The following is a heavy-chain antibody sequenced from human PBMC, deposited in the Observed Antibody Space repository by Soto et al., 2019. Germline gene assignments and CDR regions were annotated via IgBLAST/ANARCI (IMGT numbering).Heavy chain of an antibody. CDR3: ARPCIVGTTSAFDG. D-gene: IGHD1-20*01. CDR1: GCSFPSYW. V-gene: IGHV5-51*01. J-gene: IGHJ3*01. Sequence: GESLKPPCKGPGCSFPSYWIAWDRQTPGKGVGWMGITYPGVSNTRYTPSFRGQLISSVDKSISTAYLKWHSRQASDTAMYYCARPCIVGTTSAFDGWGEGTMVSV. CDR2: TYPGVSNT.